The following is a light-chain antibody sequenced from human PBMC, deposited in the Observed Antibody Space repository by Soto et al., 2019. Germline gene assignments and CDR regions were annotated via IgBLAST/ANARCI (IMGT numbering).Light chain of an antibody. CDR2: NND. CDR1: SSNIGTNT. V-gene: IGLV1-44*01. CDR3: ESWDDSLYGAV. Sequence: QSVLTQPPSASGTPGQRVTISCSGSSSNIGTNTINWYQQFLGTAPKLLIYNNDQRPSGVPDRFSASKSGTSASLAISGLQSEDEADYYCESWDDSLYGAVFGGGTKLTVL. J-gene: IGLJ2*01.